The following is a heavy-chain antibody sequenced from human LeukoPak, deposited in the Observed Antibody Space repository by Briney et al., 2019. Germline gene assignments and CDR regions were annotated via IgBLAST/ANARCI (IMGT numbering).Heavy chain of an antibody. CDR2: IDPSDSYT. J-gene: IGHJ5*02. Sequence: GESLKISCMGSGYSFTSYWISWVRQMPGKDLELMGRIDPSDSYTNYSPSFQGHVTISADKSISTAYLQWSSLKASDTAMYYCARLNIAVAGTGAHGWFDPWGQGTLVTVSS. V-gene: IGHV5-10-1*01. D-gene: IGHD6-19*01. CDR1: GYSFTSYW. CDR3: ARLNIAVAGTGAHGWFDP.